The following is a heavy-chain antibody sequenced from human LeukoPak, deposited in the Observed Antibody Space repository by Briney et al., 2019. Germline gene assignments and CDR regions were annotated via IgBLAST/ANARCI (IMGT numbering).Heavy chain of an antibody. Sequence: GGSLRLSCAASGFTFSSYSMNWVRQAPGKGLEWVSYISSSSTIYYADSVKGRFTISRDNAKNSLYLQMNSLRDEDTAVYYCARDNPHYYDSSGIDYWGQGTLVTVSS. CDR3: ARDNPHYYDSSGIDY. CDR1: GFTFSSYS. J-gene: IGHJ4*02. CDR2: ISSSSTI. D-gene: IGHD3-22*01. V-gene: IGHV3-48*02.